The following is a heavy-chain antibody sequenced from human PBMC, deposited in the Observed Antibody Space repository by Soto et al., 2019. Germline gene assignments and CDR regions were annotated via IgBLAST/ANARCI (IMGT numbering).Heavy chain of an antibody. CDR1: GYSFTSYW. CDR2: IYPGDSDT. Sequence: LKISCKGSGYSFTSYWIGWVRQMPGKGLEWMGIIYPGDSDTRYSPSFQGQVTISADKSISTAYLQWSSLKASDTAMYYCARQGVQGYYYYYGMDVWGQGTTVTVSS. V-gene: IGHV5-51*01. CDR3: ARQGVQGYYYYYGMDV. D-gene: IGHD1-1*01. J-gene: IGHJ6*02.